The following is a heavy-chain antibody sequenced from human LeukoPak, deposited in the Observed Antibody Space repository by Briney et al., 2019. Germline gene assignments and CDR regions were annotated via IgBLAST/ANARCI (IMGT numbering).Heavy chain of an antibody. J-gene: IGHJ4*02. Sequence: NPSETLSLTCAVYGGSFSGYYWSWIRQPPGKGLEWIGEINHSGSTNYNPSLKSRVTISVDTSKNQFSLKLSSVTAADTAAYYCARGLRYSGSVNFDYWGQGTLVTVSS. CDR1: GGSFSGYY. CDR3: ARGLRYSGSVNFDY. CDR2: INHSGST. V-gene: IGHV4-34*01. D-gene: IGHD1-26*01.